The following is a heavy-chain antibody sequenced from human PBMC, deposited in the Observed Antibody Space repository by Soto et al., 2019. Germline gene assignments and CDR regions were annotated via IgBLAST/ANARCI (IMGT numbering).Heavy chain of an antibody. CDR2: ISGSGGST. Sequence: EVQLLESGGGLVQPGGSLRLSCAASGFTFSSYAMSWVRQAPGKGLEWVSAISGSGGSTYYADSVKGRFTISRDNSKNTMYLQMNSLRAEDTAVYYCAKMIYGGNSDSGAFGYWGQGTLVTVSS. CDR1: GFTFSSYA. D-gene: IGHD2-15*01. J-gene: IGHJ4*02. V-gene: IGHV3-23*01. CDR3: AKMIYGGNSDSGAFGY.